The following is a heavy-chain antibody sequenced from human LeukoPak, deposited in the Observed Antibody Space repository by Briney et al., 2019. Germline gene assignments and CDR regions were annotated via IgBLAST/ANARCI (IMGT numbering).Heavy chain of an antibody. V-gene: IGHV1-2*06. J-gene: IGHJ4*02. CDR3: ARTRDGYNNYGY. CDR1: GYIFTGYY. Sequence: ASVMVSCKAAGYIFTGYYMDWVRQAPGQGLEWMGRINPNSGGTNYAQKFQGRVTMARDTSISTAYMELSRLRSDDTAVYCCARTRDGYNNYGYWGQGTLVTVSS. CDR2: INPNSGGT. D-gene: IGHD5-24*01.